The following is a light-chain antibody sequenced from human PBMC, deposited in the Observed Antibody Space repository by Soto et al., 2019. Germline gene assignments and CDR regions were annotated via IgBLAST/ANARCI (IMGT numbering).Light chain of an antibody. CDR2: EGT. CDR3: CSYASYTTYV. Sequence: QSALTQPASVSGSPGQSITISCTGTSSDVGTYNLVSWYQQNPGKAPKLMFYEGTKRPSGVSNRFSGSRSGNTASLTIFDLQAEDEADYYCCSYASYTTYVFGTGTKLTVL. CDR1: SSDVGTYNL. V-gene: IGLV2-23*01. J-gene: IGLJ1*01.